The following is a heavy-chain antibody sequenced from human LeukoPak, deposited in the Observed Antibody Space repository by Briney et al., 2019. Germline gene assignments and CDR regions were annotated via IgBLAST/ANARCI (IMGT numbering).Heavy chain of an antibody. J-gene: IGHJ4*02. V-gene: IGHV3-23*01. D-gene: IGHD6-25*01. Sequence: GGSLRLSCAASGFTFSSYAMSWVRQAPGKGLEWVSLITGSGGSTYYADPVKGRFTISRDNSKNRRYLEMNSLRAEATAVYYCPKNLEAGGKGPLVPVPS. CDR1: GFTFSSYA. CDR2: ITGSGGST. CDR3: PKNLEA.